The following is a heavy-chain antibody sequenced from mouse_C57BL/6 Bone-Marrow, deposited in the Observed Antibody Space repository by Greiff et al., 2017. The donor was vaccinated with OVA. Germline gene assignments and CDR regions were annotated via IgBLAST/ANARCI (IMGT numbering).Heavy chain of an antibody. CDR2: ISSGGSYT. D-gene: IGHD2-3*01. CDR1: GFTFSSYG. Sequence: EVQLVESGGDLVKPGGSLKLSCAASGFTFSSYGMSWVRQTPDKSLEWVATISSGGSYTYYTDSVKVRFTISRDNAKNTLYLQMSSLKSEDTAMYYCARHDGFAYWGQGTLVTVSA. J-gene: IGHJ3*01. CDR3: ARHDGFAY. V-gene: IGHV5-6*01.